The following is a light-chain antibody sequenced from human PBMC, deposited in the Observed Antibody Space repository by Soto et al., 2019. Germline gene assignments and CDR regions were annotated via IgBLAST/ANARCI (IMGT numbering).Light chain of an antibody. V-gene: IGLV2-14*01. CDR1: SSDIGAYNY. Sequence: QSVLTQPASVSGSPGQSITISCIGTSSDIGAYNYVSWYQQHPGKVPKLMIYEVTNRPSGLSNRFSGSKSGNTASLTISGLHAEDEAEYFCSSYSSTSTLYVFGTGTKVTVL. CDR3: SSYSSTSTLYV. CDR2: EVT. J-gene: IGLJ1*01.